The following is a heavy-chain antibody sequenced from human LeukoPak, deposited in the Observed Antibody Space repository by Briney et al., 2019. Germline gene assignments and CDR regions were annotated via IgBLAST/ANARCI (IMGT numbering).Heavy chain of an antibody. J-gene: IGHJ4*02. V-gene: IGHV1-2*02. CDR1: GYTFSGYY. D-gene: IGHD3-22*01. CDR2: INPNSGGT. CDR3: ARAPGDYESSGYFSVGDY. Sequence: ASVKVSCKASGYTFSGYYMHWVRQAPGQGLEWMGWINPNSGGTNYAQKFQGRVTMTRDTSISTAYVELSRLRSDDTAVYYCARAPGDYESSGYFSVGDYWGQGTLVTVSS.